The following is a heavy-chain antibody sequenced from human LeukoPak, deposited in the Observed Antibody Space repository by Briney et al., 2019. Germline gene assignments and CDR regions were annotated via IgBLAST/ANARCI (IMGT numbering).Heavy chain of an antibody. CDR3: ITEYYGSAMY. J-gene: IGHJ4*02. V-gene: IGHV3-15*01. CDR1: GFTFSTAW. D-gene: IGHD3-10*01. Sequence: PGGSLRLSCAASGFTFSTAWMSWVRQAPGKGLEWVGRIKSKNVGGTTEFTAPVKGRFTISGDDSKNTVYLQMNSLRTEDTAVYYCITEYYGSAMYWGQGALVTVSS. CDR2: IKSKNVGGTT.